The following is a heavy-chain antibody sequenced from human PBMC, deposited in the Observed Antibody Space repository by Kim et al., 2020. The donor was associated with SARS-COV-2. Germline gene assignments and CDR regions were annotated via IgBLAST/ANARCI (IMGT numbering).Heavy chain of an antibody. V-gene: IGHV3-53*04. CDR2: IYSGGST. CDR1: GFTVSSNY. J-gene: IGHJ5*02. D-gene: IGHD2-2*01. CDR3: ARERYCSSTSCYNWFDP. Sequence: GGSLRHSCAASGFTVSSNYMSWVRQAPGKGLEWVSVIYSGGSTYYADSVKGRFTISRHNSKNTLYLQMNSLRAEDTAVYYCARERYCSSTSCYNWFDPWGQGTLVTVSS.